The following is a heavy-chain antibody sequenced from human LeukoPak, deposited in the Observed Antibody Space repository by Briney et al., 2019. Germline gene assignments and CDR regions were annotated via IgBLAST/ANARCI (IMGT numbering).Heavy chain of an antibody. Sequence: GGSLRLSCAASGFTFNNAWLTWVRQVPGKGLEWVGRIKSRTDGGTTDYAAPVKGRFTISRDDSKNTLYLQMNSLKTEDTAVYYCNTYVPRVDYWGQGTLVTVSS. J-gene: IGHJ4*02. CDR1: GFTFNNAW. CDR3: NTYVPRVDY. CDR2: IKSRTDGGTT. V-gene: IGHV3-15*01. D-gene: IGHD3-10*02.